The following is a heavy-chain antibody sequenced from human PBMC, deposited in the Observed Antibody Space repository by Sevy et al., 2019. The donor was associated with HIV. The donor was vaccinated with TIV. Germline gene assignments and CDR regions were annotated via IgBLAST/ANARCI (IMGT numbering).Heavy chain of an antibody. V-gene: IGHV3-23*01. CDR2: ISGSGDST. D-gene: IGHD2-2*01. J-gene: IGHJ6*02. CDR3: AKVVVPADIEPFYYYAYGMDV. Sequence: GGSLRLSCAASGFTFSNYAINWVRQAPGKGLEWVSRISGSGDSTFYADSVKGRFTISRDNSKNTVHLQMNSLRVEDTADYDCAKVVVPADIEPFYYYAYGMDVWGQGTTVTVSS. CDR1: GFTFSNYA.